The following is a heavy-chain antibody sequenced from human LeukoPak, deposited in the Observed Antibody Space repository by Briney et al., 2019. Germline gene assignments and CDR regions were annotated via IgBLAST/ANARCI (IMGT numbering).Heavy chain of an antibody. CDR1: GFTFSSYG. CDR2: IWYDGSNK. Sequence: PGGSLRLSCAASGFTFSSYGIHWVRQAPGKGLEWVAVIWYDGSNKYYADSVKGRFTISRDNSKNTLYLQMNSLRAEDTAVYYCAKDRCTNGVCHSYMDVWGKGTTVTVSS. CDR3: AKDRCTNGVCHSYMDV. J-gene: IGHJ6*03. D-gene: IGHD2-8*01. V-gene: IGHV3-33*06.